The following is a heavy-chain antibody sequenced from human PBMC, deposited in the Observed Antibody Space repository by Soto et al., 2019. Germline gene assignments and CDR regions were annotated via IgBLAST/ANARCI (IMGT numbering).Heavy chain of an antibody. CDR1: GFTFSRYA. J-gene: IGHJ4*02. CDR2: ISRDGKNK. Sequence: GGSLRLSCAGSGFTFSRYAIQWVRQAPGKGLEWVAVISRDGKNKYYVDSVKGRFTVSRDDSQNTLYLQMNSLRREDTAVYYRARSRNSAVADSFDFWGQGTLVTVS. CDR3: ARSRNSAVADSFDF. D-gene: IGHD3-10*01. V-gene: IGHV3-30*04.